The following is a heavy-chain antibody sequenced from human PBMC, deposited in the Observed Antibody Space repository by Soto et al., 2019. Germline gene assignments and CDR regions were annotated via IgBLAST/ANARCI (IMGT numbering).Heavy chain of an antibody. Sequence: PGGSLRLSCAASGFTFSSYAMHWVRKAPGKGLEWVAVISYDGSNKYYADSVKGRFTISRDNSKNTLYLQMNSLRAEDTAVYYCAREQKLRAIFGVVIGDGMDVWGQGTTVTVSS. CDR2: ISYDGSNK. CDR1: GFTFSSYA. CDR3: AREQKLRAIFGVVIGDGMDV. V-gene: IGHV3-30-3*01. J-gene: IGHJ6*02. D-gene: IGHD3-3*01.